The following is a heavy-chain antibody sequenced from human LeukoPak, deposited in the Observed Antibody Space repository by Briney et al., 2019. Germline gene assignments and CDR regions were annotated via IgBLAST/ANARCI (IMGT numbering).Heavy chain of an antibody. Sequence: GGSLRLSCAASGFTFSTYSMNWVRQAPGQGLEWVSFISSTSNYIYYADSVKGRFTISRDNAKNSLYLQMNSLRAEDKAVYYCAREGGVGPASPEDHWGQGTLVTVSS. CDR1: GFTFSTYS. D-gene: IGHD3-16*01. CDR2: ISSTSNYI. V-gene: IGHV3-21*01. J-gene: IGHJ4*02. CDR3: AREGGVGPASPEDH.